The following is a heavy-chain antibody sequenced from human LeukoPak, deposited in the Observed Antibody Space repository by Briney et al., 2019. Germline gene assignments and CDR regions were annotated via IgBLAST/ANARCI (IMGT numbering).Heavy chain of an antibody. Sequence: SETLSLTCTVSGGSISSGDYYWSWIRQPSGKGLEWIGYIYYSGSTYYNPSLKSRVTISVDTSKNQFSLKLSSVTAADTAVYYCARENCSSTSCYPDYWGQGTLVTVSS. CDR1: GGSISSGDYY. CDR2: IYYSGST. J-gene: IGHJ4*02. CDR3: ARENCSSTSCYPDY. V-gene: IGHV4-30-4*08. D-gene: IGHD2-2*01.